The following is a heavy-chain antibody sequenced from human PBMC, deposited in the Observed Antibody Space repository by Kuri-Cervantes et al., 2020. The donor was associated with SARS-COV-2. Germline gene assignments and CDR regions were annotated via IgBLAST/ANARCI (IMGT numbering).Heavy chain of an antibody. CDR1: GFTFDDYA. J-gene: IGHJ4*02. CDR2: ISWDGETI. Sequence: GGSLRLSCAASGFTFDDYAMHWVRQAPGKGLEWVSLISWDGETIDYGDSVKVRFTISRDNAKNSLYLQMDSLRAEDTAVYYCAGDCSGGSCHFDYWGQGTLVTVSS. CDR3: AGDCSGGSCHFDY. D-gene: IGHD2-15*01. V-gene: IGHV3-43D*04.